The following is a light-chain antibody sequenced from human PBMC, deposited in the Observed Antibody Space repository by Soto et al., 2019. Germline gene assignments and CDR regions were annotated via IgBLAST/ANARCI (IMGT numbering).Light chain of an antibody. CDR3: QQRSNWPPIT. J-gene: IGKJ1*01. CDR1: QSISSW. CDR2: DAS. V-gene: IGKV1-5*01. Sequence: DMQMTQPPSTLSASVGDRVISTCRASQSISSWLAWYQQKPGKAPKLLIYDASSLESGVPSRFSGGGSGTDFTLTIRSLEPEDFAVYYCQQRSNWPPITFGQGTTGDIK.